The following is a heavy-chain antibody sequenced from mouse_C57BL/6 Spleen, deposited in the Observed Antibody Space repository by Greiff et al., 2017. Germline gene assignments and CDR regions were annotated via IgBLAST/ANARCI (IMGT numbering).Heavy chain of an antibody. CDR1: GFTFSDAW. CDR3: ARPLYNDDDGDAMDY. Sequence: DVQLVESGGGLVQPGGSMKLSCAASGFTFSDAWMDWVRQSPEKGLEWVAEIRNKANNHATYYAESVKGRFTISRDDSKSSVYLQMTSLRAEDTGIYYCARPLYNDDDGDAMDYWGQGTSVTVSS. D-gene: IGHD2-4*01. J-gene: IGHJ4*01. V-gene: IGHV6-6*01. CDR2: IRNKANNHAT.